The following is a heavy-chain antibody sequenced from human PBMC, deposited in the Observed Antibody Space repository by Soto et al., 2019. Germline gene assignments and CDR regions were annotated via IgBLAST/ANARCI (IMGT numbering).Heavy chain of an antibody. D-gene: IGHD2-21*01. V-gene: IGHV1-18*01. Sequence: ASVKVSCKASGYTFTTYGISWVRQAPGQGLEWMGWISTDNGKTSYAQKFQGRVTMTTDTSTSTAYMELRSLRSDDTAVYYCARDWACGGGRCMNCFDPWG. CDR3: ARDWACGGGRCMNCFDP. CDR2: ISTDNGKT. CDR1: GYTFTTYG. J-gene: IGHJ5*02.